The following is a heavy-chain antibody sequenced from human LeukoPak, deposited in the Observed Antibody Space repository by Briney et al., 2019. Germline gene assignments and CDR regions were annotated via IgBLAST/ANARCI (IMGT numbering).Heavy chain of an antibody. Sequence: ASVKVSCKASGGTFSSYAISWVRQAPGQGLEWMGGIIPIFGTANYAQKFQGRVTITVDESTSTAYMELSSLRSEDTAVYYCARASPGANYDILTGYYPSAFDIWGQGTMVTVSS. CDR3: ARASPGANYDILTGYYPSAFDI. CDR2: IIPIFGTA. J-gene: IGHJ3*02. V-gene: IGHV1-69*13. CDR1: GGTFSSYA. D-gene: IGHD3-9*01.